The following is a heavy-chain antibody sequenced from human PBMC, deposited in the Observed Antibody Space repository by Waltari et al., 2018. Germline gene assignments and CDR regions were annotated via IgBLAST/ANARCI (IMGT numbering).Heavy chain of an antibody. CDR1: GFTFSSYA. Sequence: EVQLVESGGGLVQPGGSLRLSCAASGFTFSSYAMHWVRQAPGKGLEYVSAISSKGGSTYYADSVKGRFTISRDNSKNTLYLQMGSLRAEDMAVYYCARGIGLLAPNIAAADTGFDYWGQGTLVTVSS. CDR3: ARGIGLLAPNIAAADTGFDY. CDR2: ISSKGGST. D-gene: IGHD6-13*01. J-gene: IGHJ4*02. V-gene: IGHV3-64*07.